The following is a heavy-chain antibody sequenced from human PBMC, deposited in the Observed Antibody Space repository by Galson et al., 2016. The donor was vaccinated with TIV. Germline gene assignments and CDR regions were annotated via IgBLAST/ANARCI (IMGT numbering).Heavy chain of an antibody. Sequence: SVKVSCKASGYTFTGYFMHWVRQAPGQGLEWMGWINPNSGGTNYEQKFQGRVTMTRDTSISPAYMELSSLLSDYTAMYFCARAPTLIVATIYWYFELWGRGTLVTVSS. V-gene: IGHV1-2*02. CDR2: INPNSGGT. J-gene: IGHJ2*01. CDR1: GYTFTGYF. CDR3: ARAPTLIVATIYWYFEL. D-gene: IGHD5-12*01.